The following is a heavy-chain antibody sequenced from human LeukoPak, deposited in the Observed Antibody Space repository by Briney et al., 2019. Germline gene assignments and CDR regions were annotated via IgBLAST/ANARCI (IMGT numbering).Heavy chain of an antibody. CDR1: GGSISSSSYY. J-gene: IGHJ5*02. D-gene: IGHD5/OR15-5a*01. V-gene: IGHV4-39*01. CDR3: ARQVSTWFDP. Sequence: SETLSLTCTVSGGSISSSSYYWGWIRQPPGKGLEWIGSIYYSGSTYYNPSLKSRVTISVDTSKNQFSLKLSSVTAADTAVYYCARQVSTWFDPWGQGTLVTVSS. CDR2: IYYSGST.